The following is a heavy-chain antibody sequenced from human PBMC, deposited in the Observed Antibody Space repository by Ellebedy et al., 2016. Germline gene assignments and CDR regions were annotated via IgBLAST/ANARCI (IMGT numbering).Heavy chain of an antibody. CDR3: VPLGGWGTFLASIDY. Sequence: GGSLRLSCAASGFTFSSYAMSWVRQAPGKGLEWVSAIGATDGRITYADSVKGRFIISRDNPKNTLSLQMNTLRPEDTAVYYCVPLGGWGTFLASIDYWGQGTLVTVSS. J-gene: IGHJ4*02. CDR2: IGATDGRI. V-gene: IGHV3-23*01. CDR1: GFTFSSYA. D-gene: IGHD3-16*01.